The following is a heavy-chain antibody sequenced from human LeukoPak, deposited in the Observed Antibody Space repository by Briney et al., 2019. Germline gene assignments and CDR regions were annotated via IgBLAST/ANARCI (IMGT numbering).Heavy chain of an antibody. CDR1: GGSISSYY. D-gene: IGHD2-2*01. V-gene: IGHV4-59*12. J-gene: IGHJ6*03. CDR2: IYQSGSA. Sequence: PSETLSLTCTVSGGSISSYYWSWIRQPPGKGLEWIGYIYQSGSAYYKPSLKSRVTISVDTSKNQFSLKLSSVTAADTAVYYCARAGNRYCTSTSCHAYYYLDVWGKGTTVTVSS. CDR3: ARAGNRYCTSTSCHAYYYLDV.